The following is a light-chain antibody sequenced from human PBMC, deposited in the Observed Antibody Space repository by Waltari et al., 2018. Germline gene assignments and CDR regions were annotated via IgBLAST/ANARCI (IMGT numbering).Light chain of an antibody. V-gene: IGKV3-11*01. CDR3: QQRSNWPPALT. Sequence: EIVLPQSPVTLSLSPGERATLSCRASQSVSSYLTLYQQKPGQAPRLLIYDASNRATGIPARFRGSGSGTDFTLTISSLEPEDFAVYYCQQRSNWPPALTFGGGTKVEV. CDR1: QSVSSY. J-gene: IGKJ4*01. CDR2: DAS.